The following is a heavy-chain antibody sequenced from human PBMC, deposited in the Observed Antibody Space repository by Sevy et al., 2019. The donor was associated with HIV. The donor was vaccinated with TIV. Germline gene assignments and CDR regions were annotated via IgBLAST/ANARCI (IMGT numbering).Heavy chain of an antibody. Sequence: GGSLRLSCVASGFTLNGYWMSWVRQAPGKGLEWVANINQDGNVKYYIDSVKGRFTISRDTARNLLYLQMNSMRVEDTALYYCVRAIEADGSFWGQGTLVTVSS. CDR1: GFTLNGYW. J-gene: IGHJ4*02. D-gene: IGHD6-13*01. CDR2: INQDGNVK. CDR3: VRAIEADGSF. V-gene: IGHV3-7*01.